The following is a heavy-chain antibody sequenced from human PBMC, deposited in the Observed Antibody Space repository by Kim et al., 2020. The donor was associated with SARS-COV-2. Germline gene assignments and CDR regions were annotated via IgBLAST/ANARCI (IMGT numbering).Heavy chain of an antibody. CDR1: GYTFTGYY. CDR2: INPNSGGT. D-gene: IGHD6-13*01. J-gene: IGHJ4*02. V-gene: IGHV1-2*02. Sequence: ASVKVSCKASGYTFTGYYMHWVRQAPGQGLEWMGWINPNSGGTNYAQKFQGRVTMTRDTSISTAYMELSRLRSDDTAVYYCARDLGIAEHFDYWGQGTLVTVSS. CDR3: ARDLGIAEHFDY.